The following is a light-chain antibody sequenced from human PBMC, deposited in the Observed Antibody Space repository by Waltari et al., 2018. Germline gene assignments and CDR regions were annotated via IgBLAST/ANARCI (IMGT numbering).Light chain of an antibody. CDR3: SSWDESLNGLV. Sequence: QSVLTQPPSASGTPGQRGTISVSGGSPTIGLNTVHRYQQLPGTAPNPPFYSNAPRPSGVPDRFSASKSGTSASLAISGLQSEDEADYYCSSWDESLNGLVFGGGTKLTVL. CDR1: SPTIGLNT. V-gene: IGLV1-44*01. CDR2: SNA. J-gene: IGLJ2*01.